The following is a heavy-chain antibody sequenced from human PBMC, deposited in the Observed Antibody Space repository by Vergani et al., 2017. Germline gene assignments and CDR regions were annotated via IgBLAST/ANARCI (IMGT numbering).Heavy chain of an antibody. Sequence: QVQLVQSGDEVKKPGASVKVSCKASGYTFTSYGISWVRQAPGQGLEWMGWISAHNGNTNYTPRLQGRVSMTTDASTSTAYMELSSLRSDDTAVYYCARVMGYTSPRHGDYWGQGTLVTVSS. CDR1: GYTFTSYG. V-gene: IGHV1-18*01. CDR3: ARVMGYTSPRHGDY. D-gene: IGHD6-19*01. J-gene: IGHJ4*02. CDR2: ISAHNGNT.